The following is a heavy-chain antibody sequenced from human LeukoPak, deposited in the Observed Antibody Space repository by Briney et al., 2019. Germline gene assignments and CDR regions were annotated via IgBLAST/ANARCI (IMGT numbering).Heavy chain of an antibody. CDR3: ARGTERDGSGWYIPEK. V-gene: IGHV1-18*01. D-gene: IGHD6-19*01. Sequence: ASVKVSCKASGYTFTSYGISWVRQAPGQGLEWMGWISAYNGNTNYAQKLQGRVTMTTDTSTSTAYMELRSLRSDDTAVYYCARGTERDGSGWYIPEKWGQGTLVTVSS. CDR1: GYTFTSYG. J-gene: IGHJ4*02. CDR2: ISAYNGNT.